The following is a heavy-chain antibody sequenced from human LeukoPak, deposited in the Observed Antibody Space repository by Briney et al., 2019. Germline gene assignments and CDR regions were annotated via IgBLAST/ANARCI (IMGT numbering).Heavy chain of an antibody. D-gene: IGHD3-9*01. CDR3: ARVSVLDLDILTGYVGENAFDI. CDR2: SGHGGST. CDR1: GYSISSCYF. V-gene: IGHV4-38-2*02. Sequence: PAETLSLTCTVSGYSISSCYFWCWIRQPARRLLGWLGISGHGGSTYYDASVKGRFTISVDKSKNQLSLKLSTVTAADTAVYYCARVSVLDLDILTGYVGENAFDIWGKGTMVTVSS. J-gene: IGHJ3*02.